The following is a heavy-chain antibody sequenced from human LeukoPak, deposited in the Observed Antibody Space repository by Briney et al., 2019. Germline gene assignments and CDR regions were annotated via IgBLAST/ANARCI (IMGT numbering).Heavy chain of an antibody. J-gene: IGHJ5*02. Sequence: SVKVSCKASGGTFSSYAISWVRQAPGQGLERMGRIIPILGIANYAQKFQGRVTITADKSTSTAYMELSSLRSEDTAVYYCARGYYYDSSGEGFDPWGQGTLVTVSS. CDR3: ARGYYYDSSGEGFDP. V-gene: IGHV1-69*04. CDR2: IIPILGIA. CDR1: GGTFSSYA. D-gene: IGHD3-22*01.